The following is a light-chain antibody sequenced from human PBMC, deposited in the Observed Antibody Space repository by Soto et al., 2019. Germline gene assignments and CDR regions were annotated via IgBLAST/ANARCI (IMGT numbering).Light chain of an antibody. Sequence: DIQMTQAPATLSASVGDRVTITCRASQNIYTWLAWYQQKPGKAPKLLIDAASSLQSGVPSRFSGSGSGTDFTLTSSSLQPEDFATYYCQQSYSTPQTFGQGTKVDIK. V-gene: IGKV1-39*01. CDR3: QQSYSTPQT. CDR2: AAS. J-gene: IGKJ1*01. CDR1: QNIYTW.